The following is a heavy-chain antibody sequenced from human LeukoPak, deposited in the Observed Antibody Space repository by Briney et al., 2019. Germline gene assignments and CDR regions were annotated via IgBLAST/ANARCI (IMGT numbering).Heavy chain of an antibody. CDR1: GFTFSSYE. CDR3: ARVDTAMVTYYYYYYMDV. CDR2: ISSSGSTI. V-gene: IGHV3-48*03. J-gene: IGHJ6*03. D-gene: IGHD5-18*01. Sequence: GGSLRLSCAASGFTFSSYEMNWVRQAPGKGLEWVSYISSSGSTIYYADSVKGRFTISRDNAKNSLYLQMNSLRAEDTAVYYCARVDTAMVTYYYYYYMDVWGKGTTVTVSS.